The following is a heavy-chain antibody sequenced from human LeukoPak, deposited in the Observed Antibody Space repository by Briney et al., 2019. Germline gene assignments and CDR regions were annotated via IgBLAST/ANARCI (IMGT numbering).Heavy chain of an antibody. D-gene: IGHD1-26*01. Sequence: PGGSLRLSCAASGFTFSSYGMHWVRQAPGKGLEWVAVIWYDGSNKYYADSVKGRFTISRDNSKNTLYLQMNSLRAEDTAVYYCARDRGSYWDGGNDYWAREPWSPSPQ. CDR1: GFTFSSYG. CDR3: ARDRGSYWDGGNDY. V-gene: IGHV3-33*01. CDR2: IWYDGSNK. J-gene: IGHJ4*02.